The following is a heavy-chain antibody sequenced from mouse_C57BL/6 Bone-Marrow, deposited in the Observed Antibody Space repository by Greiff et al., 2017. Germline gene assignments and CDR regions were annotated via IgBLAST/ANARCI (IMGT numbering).Heavy chain of an antibody. CDR3: ARSYYDYDGKGY. V-gene: IGHV1-7*01. CDR2: INPSSGYT. Sequence: QVQLQQSGAELAKPGASVKLSCKASGYTFTSYWMHWVKQRPGQGLEWIGYINPSSGYTKYNQKFKDKATLTADKSSSTAYMQLSSLTYEASAVXYCARSYYDYDGKGYWGQGTTLTVPS. D-gene: IGHD2-4*01. J-gene: IGHJ2*01. CDR1: GYTFTSYW.